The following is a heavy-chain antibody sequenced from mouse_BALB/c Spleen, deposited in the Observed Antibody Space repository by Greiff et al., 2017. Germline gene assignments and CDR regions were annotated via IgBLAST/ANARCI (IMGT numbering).Heavy chain of an antibody. V-gene: IGHV5-15*02. CDR2: ISNLAYSI. Sequence: DVQLVESGGGLVQPGGSRKLSCAASGFTFSDYGMAWVRQAPGKGPEWVAFISNLAYSIYYADTVTGRFTISRENAKNTLYLEMSSLRSEDTAMYYCARAPTALYYAMDYWGQGTSVTVSS. J-gene: IGHJ4*01. CDR1: GFTFSDYG. D-gene: IGHD1-2*01. CDR3: ARAPTALYYAMDY.